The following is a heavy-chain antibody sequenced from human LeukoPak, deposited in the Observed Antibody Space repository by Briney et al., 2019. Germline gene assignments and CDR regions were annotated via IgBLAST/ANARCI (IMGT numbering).Heavy chain of an antibody. D-gene: IGHD3-10*01. Sequence: GGSLRLSCAASGFTFSSFAMNWVRQAPGKGLEWVSAISGSAGSTYYADSVKGRFTISRDNSKNTLYLQMNSLRAEDTAVYYCAKSLGSYYFDYWGQGTLVTVSS. CDR3: AKSLGSYYFDY. J-gene: IGHJ4*02. V-gene: IGHV3-23*01. CDR1: GFTFSSFA. CDR2: ISGSAGST.